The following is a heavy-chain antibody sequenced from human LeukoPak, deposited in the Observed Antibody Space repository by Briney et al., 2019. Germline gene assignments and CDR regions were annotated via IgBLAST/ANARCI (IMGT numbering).Heavy chain of an antibody. CDR2: LSGSGGST. D-gene: IGHD3-22*01. V-gene: IGHV3-23*01. Sequence: PGGSLRLSCAASGFTFSSNAMSWVRQAPGKGLEGVSTLSGSGGSTYYADYVKGRFTISRDNSKNKLYLQMNSLRAEDTAVYYCAKPDSSGYYFNFDYWGQGTLVTVSS. CDR1: GFTFSSNA. J-gene: IGHJ4*02. CDR3: AKPDSSGYYFNFDY.